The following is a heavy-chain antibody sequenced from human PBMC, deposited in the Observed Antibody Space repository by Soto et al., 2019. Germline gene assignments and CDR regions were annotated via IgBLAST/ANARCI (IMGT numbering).Heavy chain of an antibody. CDR1: GYKFTGYG. Sequence: ASVKVSCKASGYKFTGYGIGWVRQAPGQGLEWMGSISAYNGNPSYAQKFQGRVTMTTDTSTSTAYMELRRLRADDTAVYFCARVFRLAVESSCFDYWGQGTLVTVS. CDR3: ARVFRLAVESSCFDY. J-gene: IGHJ4*02. D-gene: IGHD6-19*01. CDR2: ISAYNGNP. V-gene: IGHV1-18*01.